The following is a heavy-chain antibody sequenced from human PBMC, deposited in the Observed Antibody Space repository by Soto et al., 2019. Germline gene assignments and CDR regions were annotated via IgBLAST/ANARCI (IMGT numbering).Heavy chain of an antibody. CDR2: IGGGGRLI. J-gene: IGHJ4*02. D-gene: IGHD6-19*01. V-gene: IGHV3-48*02. CDR1: GFTFSSFS. Sequence: EVQLVESGGGLVQRGGSLRLSCAASGFTFSSFSMNWVRQAPGRGLEWISYIGGGGRLISYADSVKGRFAISRDNAQNSLYLQMDSLRDGDTAVYYCARDLGWAFDCWGQGTLVSVSS. CDR3: ARDLGWAFDC.